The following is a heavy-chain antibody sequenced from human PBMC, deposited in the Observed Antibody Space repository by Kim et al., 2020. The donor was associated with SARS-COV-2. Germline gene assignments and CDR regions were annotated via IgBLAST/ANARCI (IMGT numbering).Heavy chain of an antibody. V-gene: IGHV3-74*01. Sequence: YADTGTGRFNISSDNAKNTLYLQMNSLRAEDTAVYYCARDLTMVRGVAYYWGQGTLVTVSS. CDR3: ARDLTMVRGVAYY. J-gene: IGHJ4*02. D-gene: IGHD3-10*01.